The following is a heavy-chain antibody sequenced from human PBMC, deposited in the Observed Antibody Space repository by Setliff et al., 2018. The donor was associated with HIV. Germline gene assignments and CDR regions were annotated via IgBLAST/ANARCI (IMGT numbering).Heavy chain of an antibody. Sequence: ASVKVSCKASGYTFTDFFIHWVRQAPGQGLEWMGWISPQNGDRKIPQRFRGRVTMTRDTSIRTVYMELSGLTSDDTAVYFCARGGLDIAAAGTGFDYWGQGTLVTVSS. CDR1: GYTFTDFF. CDR2: ISPQNGDR. J-gene: IGHJ4*02. CDR3: ARGGLDIAAAGTGFDY. V-gene: IGHV1-2*02. D-gene: IGHD6-13*01.